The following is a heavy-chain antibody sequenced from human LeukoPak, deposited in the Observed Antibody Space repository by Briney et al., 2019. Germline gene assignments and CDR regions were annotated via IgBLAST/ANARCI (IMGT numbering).Heavy chain of an antibody. V-gene: IGHV3-21*01. D-gene: IGHD6-19*01. CDR1: GFTFSTYS. Sequence: AGGSLRLSCAASGFTFSTYSMNWVRQAPGKGLEWVSSITRPVGRMYYADSLKGRITISRDNARSPLYLQMNSLRAEDTAVYYCATDGRSSGWYGFDYCGQGILVTVSS. CDR3: ATDGRSSGWYGFDY. J-gene: IGHJ4*02. CDR2: ITRPVGRM.